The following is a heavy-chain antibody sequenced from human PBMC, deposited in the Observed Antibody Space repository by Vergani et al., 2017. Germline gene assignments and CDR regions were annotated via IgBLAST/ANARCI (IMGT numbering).Heavy chain of an antibody. Sequence: QVQLVQSGAEVKKPGSSVKVSCKASGGTFSSYGISWVRQAPGQGLEWMGWINPNSGGTNYAQKFQGRVTMTRDTSISTAYMELSRLRSDDTAVYYCARDGRGWLVRALGYWGQGTVVTVSS. D-gene: IGHD6-19*01. CDR3: ARDGRGWLVRALGY. J-gene: IGHJ4*02. CDR1: GGTFSSYG. V-gene: IGHV1-2*02. CDR2: INPNSGGT.